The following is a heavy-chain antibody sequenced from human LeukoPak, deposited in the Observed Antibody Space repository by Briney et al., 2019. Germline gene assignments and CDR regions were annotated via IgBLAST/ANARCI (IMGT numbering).Heavy chain of an antibody. CDR2: IRSKAYGGTT. V-gene: IGHV3-49*04. CDR1: GFTFGDYA. Sequence: PGGSLRLSCTASGFTFGDYAMSWVRQAPGKGLEWVGFIRSKAYGGTTEYAASVKGRFTISRDDSKNSLYLQMSSLKTEDTAVYYCARVSNYYYYMDVWGKGTTVTVSS. J-gene: IGHJ6*03. CDR3: ARVSNYYYYMDV.